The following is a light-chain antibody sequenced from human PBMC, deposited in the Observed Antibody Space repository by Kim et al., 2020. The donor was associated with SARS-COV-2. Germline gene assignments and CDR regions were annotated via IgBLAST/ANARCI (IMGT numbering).Light chain of an antibody. CDR2: WAS. Sequence: DIVMTQSPDSLAVSLGERATINCKSSQTVLYNSNNKNCLAWYQQKPGQPPKLLIYWASTRESGVPDRFSGGGSGTDFTLTISSLQAEDVAVYYCQQYYRTPLTFGQGTRLEIK. CDR1: QTVLYNSNNKNC. J-gene: IGKJ5*01. V-gene: IGKV4-1*01. CDR3: QQYYRTPLT.